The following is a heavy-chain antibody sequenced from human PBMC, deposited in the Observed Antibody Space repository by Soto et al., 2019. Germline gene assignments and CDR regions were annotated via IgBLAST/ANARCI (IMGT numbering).Heavy chain of an antibody. D-gene: IGHD6-19*01. J-gene: IGHJ6*02. Sequence: GGSLRLSCAASGFTFSSYWMHWVRQAPGKGLVWVSRINSDGSSTSYADSVKGRFTISRDNAKNTLYLQMNSLRAEDTAVYYCAKEGDSSGWYAYYYYGMDVWGQGTTVTVSS. CDR3: AKEGDSSGWYAYYYYGMDV. CDR2: INSDGSST. CDR1: GFTFSSYW. V-gene: IGHV3-74*01.